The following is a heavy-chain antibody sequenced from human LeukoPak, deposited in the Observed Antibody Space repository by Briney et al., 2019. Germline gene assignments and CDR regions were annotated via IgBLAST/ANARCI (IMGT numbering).Heavy chain of an antibody. Sequence: PSETLSLTCAVYGGTFSGYYWSWIRQPPGKGLEWIGEINHSGSTKYNPSLKSRVTISVDTSKNQLSLKLSSVTAADTAVYYCARGPPMTQYYYYYMDVWGKGTTVTISS. CDR1: GGTFSGYY. CDR2: INHSGST. CDR3: ARGPPMTQYYYYYMDV. J-gene: IGHJ6*03. V-gene: IGHV4-34*01.